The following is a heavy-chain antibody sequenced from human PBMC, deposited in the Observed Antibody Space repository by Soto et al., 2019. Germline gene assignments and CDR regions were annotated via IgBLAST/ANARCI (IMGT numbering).Heavy chain of an antibody. Sequence: DVQVVESGGRIVQPGWSLRLSCAAAGFTFSNYWLHWVRQTPGKGLVWVSRIKFDGSITNYADSVKGRVNLSRDNAKSTVYLQMDILRPDDTVFYYCARGARNYLYLYYGGQGTLVTVS. CDR3: ARGARNYLYLYY. V-gene: IGHV3-74*01. J-gene: IGHJ4*02. CDR1: GFTFSNYW. D-gene: IGHD1-7*01. CDR2: IKFDGSIT.